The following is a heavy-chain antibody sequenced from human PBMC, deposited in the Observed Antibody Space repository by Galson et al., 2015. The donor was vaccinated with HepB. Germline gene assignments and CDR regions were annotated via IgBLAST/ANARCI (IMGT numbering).Heavy chain of an antibody. J-gene: IGHJ5*02. Sequence: SLRLSCAASGFTFSSYEMNWVRQAPGKGLEWVSYISSSGSTIYYADSVKGRFTISRDNAKNSLYLQMNSLRAEGTAVYYCARSPDWALPPGNWFDPWGQGTLVTVSS. CDR3: ARSPDWALPPGNWFDP. CDR1: GFTFSSYE. V-gene: IGHV3-48*03. D-gene: IGHD3-9*01. CDR2: ISSSGSTI.